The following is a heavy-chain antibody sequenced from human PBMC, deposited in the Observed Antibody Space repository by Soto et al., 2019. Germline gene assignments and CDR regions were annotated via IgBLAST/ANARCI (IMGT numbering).Heavy chain of an antibody. J-gene: IGHJ2*01. V-gene: IGHV3-23*04. CDR1: GFNFRKFA. CDR2: MSERSGPP. D-gene: IGHD4-17*01. CDR3: AKDQDNTDYYWIFDL. Sequence: ELQLVESGGGLVQPGGSLRLSCAASGFNFRKFAMSWVRQAPGKGLEWVSGMSERSGPPLYADSVKGRFTISRDNSKSTLYLEMNNLRPEDTAVYYCAKDQDNTDYYWIFDLWGRGTQVTVSS.